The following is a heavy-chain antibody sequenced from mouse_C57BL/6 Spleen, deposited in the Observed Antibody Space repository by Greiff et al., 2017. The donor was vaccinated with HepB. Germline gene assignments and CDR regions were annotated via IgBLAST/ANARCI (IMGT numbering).Heavy chain of an antibody. CDR2: INPNNGGT. J-gene: IGHJ3*01. D-gene: IGHD2-1*01. CDR3: AREGYGNYGDY. V-gene: IGHV1-22*01. CDR1: GYTFTDYN. Sequence: EVQLQQSGPELVKPGASVKMSCKASGYTFTDYNMHWVKQSHGKSLEWIGYINPNNGGTSYNQKFKGKATLTVNKSSSTAYMELRSLTSEESAVYYCAREGYGNYGDYWGQGTLVTVSA.